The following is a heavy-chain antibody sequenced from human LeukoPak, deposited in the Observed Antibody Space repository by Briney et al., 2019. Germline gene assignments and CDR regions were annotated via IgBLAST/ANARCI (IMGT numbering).Heavy chain of an antibody. CDR1: GGTFSSYA. CDR3: ARSRWELQDYAFDI. Sequence: GASVKVSCKASGGTFSSYAISWVRQAPGQGLEWMGGIIPIFGTANYAQKFQGRVTITADESTSTAYMELSSLRSEDTAVYYCARSRWELQDYAFDIWGQGTMVTVSS. CDR2: IIPIFGTA. D-gene: IGHD2-15*01. V-gene: IGHV1-69*01. J-gene: IGHJ3*02.